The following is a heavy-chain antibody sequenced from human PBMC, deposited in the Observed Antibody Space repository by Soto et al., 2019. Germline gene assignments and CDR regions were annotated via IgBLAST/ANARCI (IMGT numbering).Heavy chain of an antibody. J-gene: IGHJ4*02. Sequence: QLLESGGGFVQPGGSLRLSCVASGFTFSNFAMAWVRQAPGEGLEWVSAISGSGDDTFYADSMKGRFTTSRDNSRVLLYLQIHSLGAGPPAVSLGATPMPKPGTTLGYWRPGPLVTSSP. CDR1: GFTFSNFA. V-gene: IGHV3-23*01. CDR3: ATPMPKPGTTLGY. D-gene: IGHD1-1*01. CDR2: ISGSGDDT.